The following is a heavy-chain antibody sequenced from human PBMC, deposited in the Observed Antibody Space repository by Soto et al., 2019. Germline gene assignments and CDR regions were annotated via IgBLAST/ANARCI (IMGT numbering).Heavy chain of an antibody. J-gene: IGHJ3*02. CDR2: IYYSGST. Sequence: SETLSLTCTVSGGSISSYYWSWIRQPPGKGLEWIGYIYYSGSTNYNPSLKSRVTISVDTSKNQFSLKLSSVTAADTAVYYCARHDLGYCSSTSCKDAFDIWGQGTMVTVSS. D-gene: IGHD2-2*01. V-gene: IGHV4-59*08. CDR1: GGSISSYY. CDR3: ARHDLGYCSSTSCKDAFDI.